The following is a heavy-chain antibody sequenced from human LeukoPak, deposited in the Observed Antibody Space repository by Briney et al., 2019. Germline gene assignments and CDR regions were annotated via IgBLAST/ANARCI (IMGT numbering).Heavy chain of an antibody. J-gene: IGHJ4*02. D-gene: IGHD6-13*01. V-gene: IGHV4-34*01. Sequence: SETLSLTCAVYGDSFSGHYWSWIRQPPGKGLEWIGEITDGERTSYSPSLKSRATISVDPSQRQFSLELDSVTAADTAIYYCVRRSRVAMPNALDLISDFWGQGTLVTVSS. CDR2: ITDGERT. CDR1: GDSFSGHY. CDR3: VRRSRVAMPNALDLISDF.